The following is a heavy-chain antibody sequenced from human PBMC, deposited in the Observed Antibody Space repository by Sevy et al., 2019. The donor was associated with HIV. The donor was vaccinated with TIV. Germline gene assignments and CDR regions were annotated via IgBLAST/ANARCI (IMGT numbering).Heavy chain of an antibody. CDR1: GDSISGYS. J-gene: IGHJ5*02. CDR2: IYYRGIT. CDR3: ARHLLTYCGGDCSYNWFDP. Sequence: SETLSLTCSVSGDSISGYSYSWIRQPPGKRLEWIGQIYYRGITNYNPSFKSRVTISIDTSNYQFSLRLTSVTAADTVLYYCARHLLTYCGGDCSYNWFDPWGPGTLVTVSS. V-gene: IGHV4-59*08. D-gene: IGHD2-21*02.